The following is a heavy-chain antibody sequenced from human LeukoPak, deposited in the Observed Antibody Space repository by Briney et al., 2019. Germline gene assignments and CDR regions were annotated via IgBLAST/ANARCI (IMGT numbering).Heavy chain of an antibody. Sequence: GGSLRLSCAASGFTFSSYWMHWVRQAPGKGLVWVSRINSDGSSTSYADSVKGRFTISRDNAKNTLYLQMNSLRAEDTAVYYCARELLNEWFGELFVPWGQGTLVTVSS. D-gene: IGHD3-10*01. CDR1: GFTFSSYW. V-gene: IGHV3-74*01. CDR3: ARELLNEWFGELFVP. J-gene: IGHJ5*02. CDR2: INSDGSST.